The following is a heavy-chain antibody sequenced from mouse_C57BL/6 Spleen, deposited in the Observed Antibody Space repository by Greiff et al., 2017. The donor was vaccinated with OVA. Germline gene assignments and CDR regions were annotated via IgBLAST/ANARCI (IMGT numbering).Heavy chain of an antibody. D-gene: IGHD1-1*01. CDR1: GYAFSSSW. CDR2: IYPGDGDT. CDR3: ATYYGSSPFDY. J-gene: IGHJ2*01. V-gene: IGHV1-82*01. Sequence: QVQLQQSGPELVKPGASVKISCKASGYAFSSSWMNWVKQRPGKGLEWIGRIYPGDGDTNYNGKFKGKATLTADKSSSTAYMQLSSLTSEDAAVYFCATYYGSSPFDYWGQGTTLTVSS.